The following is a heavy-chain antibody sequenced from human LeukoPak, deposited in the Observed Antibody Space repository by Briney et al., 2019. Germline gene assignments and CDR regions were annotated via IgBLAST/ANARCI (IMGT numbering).Heavy chain of an antibody. V-gene: IGHV4-59*08. CDR1: GVSIRCYY. CDR2: IYYRGST. D-gene: IGHD1-26*01. Sequence: SETLSLTCTVSGVSIRCYYWIWIRQPPGKGLEWIGYIYYRGSTNYNPSLKSRVTMSVDTSKNQFSLKLTSVTAAYTAVYYCARYSGSYLSPFDYWGQGTLVTVSS. CDR3: ARYSGSYLSPFDY. J-gene: IGHJ4*02.